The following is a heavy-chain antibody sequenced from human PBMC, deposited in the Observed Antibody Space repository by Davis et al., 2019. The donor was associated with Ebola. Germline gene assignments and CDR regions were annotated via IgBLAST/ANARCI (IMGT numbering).Heavy chain of an antibody. CDR2: IYYSGST. CDR3: ARDKLRRFDY. Sequence: SETLSLTCTASGGSISSYYWSWIRQPPGKGLEWIGYIYYSGSTNYNPSLKSRVTISVDTSKNQFSLKLSSVTAADTAVYYCARDKLRRFDYWGQGTLVTVSS. CDR1: GGSISSYY. J-gene: IGHJ4*02. D-gene: IGHD4-17*01. V-gene: IGHV4-59*12.